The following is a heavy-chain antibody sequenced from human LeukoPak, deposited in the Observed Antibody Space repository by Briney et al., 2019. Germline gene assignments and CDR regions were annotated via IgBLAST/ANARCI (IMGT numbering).Heavy chain of an antibody. CDR1: GFTFDDYV. V-gene: IGHV3-20*04. Sequence: GGSLRLSCAASGFTFDDYVMSWVRQAPGKGLEWVSGINWNGGGTSYADSVKGRFTISRDNAKNSLSLQMSSLTAADTAVYYCAKDRSIGTYYTFDHWGQGTLVTVSS. CDR3: AKDRSIGTYYTFDH. J-gene: IGHJ4*02. CDR2: INWNGGGT. D-gene: IGHD1-26*01.